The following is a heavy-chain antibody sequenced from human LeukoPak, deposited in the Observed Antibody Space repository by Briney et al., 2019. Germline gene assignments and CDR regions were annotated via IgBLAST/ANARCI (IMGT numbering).Heavy chain of an antibody. CDR1: GGTFSSYA. D-gene: IGHD6-13*01. J-gene: IGHJ4*02. CDR2: IIPIFGTA. CDR3: ACSGPPVGIAADLIGRREWHFDY. Sequence: VASVKVSCKASGGTFSSYAISWVRQAPGQGLEWMGGIIPIFGTANYAQKFQGRVTITADESTSTAYMELSSLRSEDTAVYYCACSGPPVGIAADLIGRREWHFDYWGQGTLVTVSS. V-gene: IGHV1-69*13.